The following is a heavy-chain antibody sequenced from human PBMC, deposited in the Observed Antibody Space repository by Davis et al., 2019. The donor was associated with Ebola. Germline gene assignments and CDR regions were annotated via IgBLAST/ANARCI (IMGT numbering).Heavy chain of an antibody. CDR2: ITWNSEL. J-gene: IGHJ6*04. Sequence: SLKISCVASGFTFKSYAMHWVRQVPGKGLEWVSGITWNSELGYADSVKGRFTISRDNAKNSLYLQMNSLRAEDTAVYYCAREDIVVVPAALYYYYYGMDVWGKGTTVTVSS. CDR3: AREDIVVVPAALYYYYYGMDV. V-gene: IGHV3-9*01. CDR1: GFTFKSYA. D-gene: IGHD2-2*01.